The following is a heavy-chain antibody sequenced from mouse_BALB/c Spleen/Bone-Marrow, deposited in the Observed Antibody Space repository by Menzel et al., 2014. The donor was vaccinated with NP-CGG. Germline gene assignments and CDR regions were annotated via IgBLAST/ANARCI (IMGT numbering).Heavy chain of an antibody. CDR2: INPSNGRT. D-gene: IGHD2-1*01. J-gene: IGHJ3*01. V-gene: IGHV1S81*02. CDR3: ARERGNYPFAY. CDR1: GYTFTSYW. Sequence: VQLQQSGAELVKPGASVKLSCKASGYTFTSYWMHWVKQRPGQGLEWIGEINPSNGRTNYNEKFKSKATLTVDKSSSTAYMQLSSLTSEDSAVYYCARERGNYPFAYGGQGTLVTVSA.